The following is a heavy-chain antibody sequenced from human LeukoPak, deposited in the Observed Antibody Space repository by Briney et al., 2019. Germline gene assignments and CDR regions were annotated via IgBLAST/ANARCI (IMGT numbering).Heavy chain of an antibody. CDR1: GGSFSGYY. CDR3: ARSRYSGSYYDY. J-gene: IGHJ4*02. V-gene: IGHV4-34*01. Sequence: PSETLSLTCAVYGGSFSGYYWSWIRQPPGKGLEWIGEINHSGSTNYNPSLKSRVTISVDTSKNRFSLKLSSVTAADTAVYYCARSRYSGSYYDYWGQGTLVTVSS. CDR2: INHSGST. D-gene: IGHD1-26*01.